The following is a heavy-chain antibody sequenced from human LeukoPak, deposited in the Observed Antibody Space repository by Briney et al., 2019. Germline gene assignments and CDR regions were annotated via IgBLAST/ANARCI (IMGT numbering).Heavy chain of an antibody. CDR1: GFALRSCG. Sequence: GGSVRLSCAAWGFALRSCGMHELRQAPGRGLEWVAFVRDDGSDKYYADSVKGRFTISRDNSKNTLYLEMNRLRAEDSAVYYCVVESAIGYWGQGTLVTVSS. J-gene: IGHJ4*02. V-gene: IGHV3-30*02. D-gene: IGHD2-21*01. CDR2: VRDDGSDK. CDR3: VVESAIGY.